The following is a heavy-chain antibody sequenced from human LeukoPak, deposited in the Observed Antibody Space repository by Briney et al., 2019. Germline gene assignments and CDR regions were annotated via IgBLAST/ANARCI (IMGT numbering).Heavy chain of an antibody. V-gene: IGHV3-30-3*02. D-gene: IGHD1-26*01. CDR2: ISYDGSNK. Sequence: GRSLRLSCAASGFIFRSYAVHWVRQAPGKGLEWVAVISYDGSNKYYADSVKGRFTISRDNSKNTLYLQMNSLRAEDTAVYYCAKSTDKWELGYWGQGTLVTVSS. J-gene: IGHJ4*02. CDR1: GFIFRSYA. CDR3: AKSTDKWELGY.